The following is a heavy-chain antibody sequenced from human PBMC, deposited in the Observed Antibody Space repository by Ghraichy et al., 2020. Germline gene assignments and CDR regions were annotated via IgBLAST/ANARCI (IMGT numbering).Heavy chain of an antibody. J-gene: IGHJ4*02. CDR3: ARGIEQQLGY. CDR1: GYTFTDFG. Sequence: ASVKVSCKASGYTFTDFGITWVRQAPGQGLEWMGWISAHNGNTDYAQKLQGRVTMTTDTSTSTAYMELRSLRSDDTAVYYCARGIEQQLGYWGQGTLVTVSS. D-gene: IGHD6-13*01. CDR2: ISAHNGNT. V-gene: IGHV1-18*01.